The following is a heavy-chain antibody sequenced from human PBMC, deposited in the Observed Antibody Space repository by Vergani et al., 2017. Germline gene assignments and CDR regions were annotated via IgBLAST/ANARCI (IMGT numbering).Heavy chain of an antibody. CDR1: GYTFTSYY. V-gene: IGHV1-46*01. Sequence: QVQLVQSGAEVKKPGASVKVSCKASGYTFTSYYMHWVRQAPGQGLEWMGIINPSGGSTSYAQKFQGRVTMTTDTSTSTAYMELRSLRSDDTAVYYCARGITRDWNFDYWGQGTLVTVSS. CDR3: ARGITRDWNFDY. CDR2: INPSGGST. J-gene: IGHJ4*02. D-gene: IGHD3-3*01.